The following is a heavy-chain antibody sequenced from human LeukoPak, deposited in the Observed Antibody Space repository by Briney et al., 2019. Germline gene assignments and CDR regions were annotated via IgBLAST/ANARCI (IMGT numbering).Heavy chain of an antibody. CDR2: IYHSGST. Sequence: SETLSLTCAVYGGSFSGYYWSWIRQPPGKGLEWIGEIYHSGSTNYNPSLKSRVTISVDKSKNQFSLKLSSVTAADTAVYYCARERFLEWLSNSFNWFDPWGQGTLVTVSS. V-gene: IGHV4-34*01. CDR3: ARERFLEWLSNSFNWFDP. CDR1: GGSFSGYY. D-gene: IGHD3-3*01. J-gene: IGHJ5*02.